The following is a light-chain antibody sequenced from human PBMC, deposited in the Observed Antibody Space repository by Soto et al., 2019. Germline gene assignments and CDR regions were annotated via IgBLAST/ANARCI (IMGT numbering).Light chain of an antibody. V-gene: IGLV1-44*01. CDR1: NSNIGGNT. Sequence: QSVLTQPPSASGTPGQRVTISCSGSNSNIGGNTVNWYQQLPGAAPQLLIYFTNQRPSGVPDRFSGSQSGTSASLAISGLQSEDEADYYCVAWDDSLNGPVFGGGTKLTVL. CDR2: FTN. J-gene: IGLJ2*01. CDR3: VAWDDSLNGPV.